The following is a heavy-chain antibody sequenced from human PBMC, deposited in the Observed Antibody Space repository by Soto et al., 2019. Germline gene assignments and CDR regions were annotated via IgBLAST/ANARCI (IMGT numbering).Heavy chain of an antibody. CDR3: ARDKAGAIFGVADYYYYGMDV. CDR2: IYYSGST. Sequence: PSETLPLTCTVSGGSISSGGYYWSWIRQHPGKGLEWIGYIYYSGSTYYNPSLKSRVTISVDTSKNQFSLKLSSVTAADTAVYYCARDKAGAIFGVADYYYYGMDVWGQGTTVTVSS. D-gene: IGHD3-3*01. CDR1: GGSISSGGYY. V-gene: IGHV4-31*03. J-gene: IGHJ6*02.